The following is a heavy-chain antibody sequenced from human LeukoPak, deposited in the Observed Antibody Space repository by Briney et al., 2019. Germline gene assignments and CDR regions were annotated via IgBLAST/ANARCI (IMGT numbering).Heavy chain of an antibody. CDR1: GFTFSSYW. V-gene: IGHV3-7*01. J-gene: IGHJ6*03. CDR2: IKQDGSEK. D-gene: IGHD1-1*01. Sequence: GGSLRLSWAASGFTFSSYWMSWVRQAPGKGLEWVANIKQDGSEKYYVDSVKGRFTISRDNAKNSLYLQMNSLRAEDTAVYYCAREVQYYYYYMDVWGKGTTVTVSS. CDR3: AREVQYYYYYMDV.